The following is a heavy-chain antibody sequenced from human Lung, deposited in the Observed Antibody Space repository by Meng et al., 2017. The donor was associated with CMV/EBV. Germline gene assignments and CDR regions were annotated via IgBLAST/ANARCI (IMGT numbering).Heavy chain of an antibody. CDR3: ARGPYSTGWCDF. J-gene: IGHJ4*02. CDR1: GGSTSSRSFY. D-gene: IGHD6-19*01. V-gene: IGHV4-61*02. CDR2: LYATGST. Sequence: QVPLQGSGQGLVKPSQTLSLTCTVSGGSTSSRSFYWNWIRQPAGKGLEWIGRLYATGSTNYNPSLESRATISVDTSKNQFSLRLDSVTAADTAVYYCARGPYSTGWCDFWGQGSLVTVSS.